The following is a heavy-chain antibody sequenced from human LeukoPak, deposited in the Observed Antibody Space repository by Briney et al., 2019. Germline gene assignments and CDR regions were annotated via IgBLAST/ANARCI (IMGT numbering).Heavy chain of an antibody. CDR2: ISGSGGST. J-gene: IGHJ4*02. CDR1: GFTFSNAW. CDR3: AKAPSPHIVATITFDY. D-gene: IGHD5-12*01. Sequence: GGSLRLSCAASGFTFSNAWMSWVRQAPGKGLEWVSAISGSGGSTYYADSVKGQFTISRDNSKNTLYLQMNSLRAEDTAVYYCAKAPSPHIVATITFDYWGQGTLVTVSS. V-gene: IGHV3-23*01.